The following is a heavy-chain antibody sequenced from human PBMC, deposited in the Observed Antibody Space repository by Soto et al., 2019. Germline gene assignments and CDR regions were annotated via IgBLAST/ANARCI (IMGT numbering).Heavy chain of an antibody. J-gene: IGHJ3*02. D-gene: IGHD1-1*01. Sequence: QVQLVQSGAEVKKPGASVKVSCKASGYTFTSYYMHWVRQAPGQGLEWMGIINPSGGSTSYAQKFQGRVTMTRDTSTSTVYMELSSLRSEDTAVYYCAGHALERQTFGAFDIWGQGTMVTVSS. CDR2: INPSGGST. CDR1: GYTFTSYY. V-gene: IGHV1-46*03. CDR3: AGHALERQTFGAFDI.